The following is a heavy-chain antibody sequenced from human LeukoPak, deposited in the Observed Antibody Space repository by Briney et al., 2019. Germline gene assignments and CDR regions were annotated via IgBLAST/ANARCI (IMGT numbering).Heavy chain of an antibody. CDR2: IWYDGSNK. CDR1: GFTFSSYG. D-gene: IGHD6-13*01. Sequence: GGSLRLSCAASGFTFSSYGMHWVRQAPGKGLEWVAVIWYDGSNKYYADSVKGRFTISRDNSKNTLYLQMNSLRAEDTAVYYCASCIAAAGSPFDYWGQGTLVTVSS. J-gene: IGHJ4*02. V-gene: IGHV3-33*01. CDR3: ASCIAAAGSPFDY.